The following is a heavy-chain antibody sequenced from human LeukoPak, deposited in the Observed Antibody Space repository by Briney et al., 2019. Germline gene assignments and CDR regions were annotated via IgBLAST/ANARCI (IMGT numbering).Heavy chain of an antibody. CDR3: ARDGGSTSYNWFDP. J-gene: IGHJ5*02. V-gene: IGHV4-34*01. Sequence: SETLSLTCAIYSESFSGYFWSWIRQPPGKGLEWIGEINHSGSTNYNPSLKSRVTISVDTSKNQFSLKLSSVTAADTAVYYCARDGGSTSYNWFDPWGQGTLVTVSS. CDR1: SESFSGYF. CDR2: INHSGST. D-gene: IGHD2-15*01.